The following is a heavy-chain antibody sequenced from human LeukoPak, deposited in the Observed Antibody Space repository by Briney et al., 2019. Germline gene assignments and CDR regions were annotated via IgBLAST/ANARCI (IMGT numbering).Heavy chain of an antibody. D-gene: IGHD1-14*01. CDR1: GYTFTGYY. J-gene: IGHJ4*02. CDR3: ARESLNHGDFDY. CDR2: INPNSGGT. V-gene: IGHV1-2*06. Sequence: ASVKVSCKASGYTFTGYYMHWVRQAPGQGLEWMGRINPNSGGTNYAQKFQGRVTMTRDTSISTAYMELSRLRSDDTAVYYCARESLNHGDFDYWGQGTLVTVSS.